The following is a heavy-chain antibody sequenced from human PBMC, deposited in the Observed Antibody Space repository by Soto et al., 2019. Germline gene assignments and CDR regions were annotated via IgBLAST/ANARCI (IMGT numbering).Heavy chain of an antibody. D-gene: IGHD2-8*01. Sequence: QVQLQESGPGLVNPSVTLSLTCAVSGGSISSDNWWSWVRQPPGKGLEWIGDIYHSGITNYDSSLRGRVTISIDKSKNQFSLKLNSVTAADTAVYYCAGTIHYWGQGTLVTVSS. CDR3: AGTIHY. CDR2: IYHSGIT. V-gene: IGHV4-4*02. J-gene: IGHJ4*02. CDR1: GGSISSDNW.